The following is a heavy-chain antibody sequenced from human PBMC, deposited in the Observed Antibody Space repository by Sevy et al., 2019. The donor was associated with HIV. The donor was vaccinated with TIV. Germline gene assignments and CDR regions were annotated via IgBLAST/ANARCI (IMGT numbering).Heavy chain of an antibody. D-gene: IGHD3-10*01. J-gene: IGHJ4*02. CDR2: ISYDGSNK. CDR1: GFTFSSYG. CDR3: AKGKEMVQGVTAR. Sequence: GGSLRLSCAASGFTFSSYGMHWVRQAPGKGLEWVAVISYDGSNKYYADSVKGRFTISRDNSKNTLYLQMNSLRAEDTAVYYCAKGKEMVQGVTARWGQGTLVTVSS. V-gene: IGHV3-30*18.